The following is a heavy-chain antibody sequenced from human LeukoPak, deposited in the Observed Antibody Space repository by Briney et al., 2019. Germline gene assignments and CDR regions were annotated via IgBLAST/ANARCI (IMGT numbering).Heavy chain of an antibody. D-gene: IGHD4-11*01. J-gene: IGHJ4*02. CDR3: AKDAQRGFDYSNSLEY. V-gene: IGHV3-33*06. CDR2: IWSYGTEK. Sequence: GGSLTLSCAAFGFTYSHYGMHWVRQVPGKGLEWVAVIWSYGTEKYYGGAVQGRFTISRDNSMKTLYLQMNSLRGDDTAVYYCAKDAQRGFDYSNSLEYWGQGTLVTVSS. CDR1: GFTYSHYG.